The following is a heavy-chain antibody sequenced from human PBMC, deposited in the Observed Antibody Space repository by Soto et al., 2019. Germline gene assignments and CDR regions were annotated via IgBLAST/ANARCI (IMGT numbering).Heavy chain of an antibody. D-gene: IGHD6-6*01. CDR3: ATYVSIADRPGYFDY. CDR2: IIPIFGTA. J-gene: IGHJ4*02. Sequence: SVKVSCKASGDTFSSYAISWVRQAPGQGLEWMGGIIPIFGTANYAQKFQGGVTITADESTSTAYMELSSLRSEDTAVYYCATYVSIADRPGYFDYWGQGTLVTVSS. CDR1: GDTFSSYA. V-gene: IGHV1-69*13.